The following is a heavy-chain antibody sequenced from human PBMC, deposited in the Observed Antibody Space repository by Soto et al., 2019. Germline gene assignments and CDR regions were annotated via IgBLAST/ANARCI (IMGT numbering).Heavy chain of an antibody. J-gene: IGHJ4*02. CDR3: ARANDYGGNSGYFDY. CDR2: INPNSGGT. D-gene: IGHD4-17*01. Sequence: ASVKVSCKASGYTFTGYYMHWVRQAPGQGLEWMGWINPNSGGTNYAQKFQGWVTMTRDTSISTAYMELSRLRPDDTAVYYCARANDYGGNSGYFDYWGQGTLVTVSS. CDR1: GYTFTGYY. V-gene: IGHV1-2*04.